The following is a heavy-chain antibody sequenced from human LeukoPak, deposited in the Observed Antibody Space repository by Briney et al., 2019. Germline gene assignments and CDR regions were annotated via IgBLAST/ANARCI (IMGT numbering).Heavy chain of an antibody. Sequence: SETLSLTCAVYGGSFSGYYWSWIRQPPEKGLEWIGEINHSGSTNYNPSLKSRVTISVDTSKNQFSLKLSSVTAADTAVYYCARGLAIFGVVTHFDYWGQGTLVTVSS. J-gene: IGHJ4*02. CDR3: ARGLAIFGVVTHFDY. D-gene: IGHD3-3*01. CDR1: GGSFSGYY. V-gene: IGHV4-34*01. CDR2: INHSGST.